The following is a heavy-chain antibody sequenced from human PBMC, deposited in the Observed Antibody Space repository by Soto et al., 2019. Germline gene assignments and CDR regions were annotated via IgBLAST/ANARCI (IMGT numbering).Heavy chain of an antibody. CDR2: ISYDGSNK. V-gene: IGHV3-30-3*01. D-gene: IGHD1-1*01. Sequence: QVQLVESGGGVVQPGRSLRLSCAASGFTFSSYAMHWVRQAPGKGLEWVAVISYDGSNKYYADSVKGRFTISRDNSKNTLYLQMNSLRAEDKAVYYCARDSLEEPYYFDYWGQGTLVTVSS. CDR1: GFTFSSYA. J-gene: IGHJ4*02. CDR3: ARDSLEEPYYFDY.